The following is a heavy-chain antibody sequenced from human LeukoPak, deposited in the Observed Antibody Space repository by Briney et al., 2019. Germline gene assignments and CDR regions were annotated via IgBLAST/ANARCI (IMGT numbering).Heavy chain of an antibody. D-gene: IGHD6-19*01. CDR2: ISYDGSNK. CDR3: AKRGGQWLFDY. CDR1: GFTFSTYG. J-gene: IGHJ4*02. V-gene: IGHV3-30*18. Sequence: QAGGSLRLSCAASGFTFSTYGMHWVRQAPGKGLEWVAVISYDGSNKYYADSVKGRFTISRDNSKNTLYLQMNSLRAEDTAVYYCAKRGGQWLFDYWGQGTLVTVSS.